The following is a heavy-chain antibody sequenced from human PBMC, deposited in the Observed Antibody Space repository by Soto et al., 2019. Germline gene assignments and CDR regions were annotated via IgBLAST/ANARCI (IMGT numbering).Heavy chain of an antibody. CDR3: AREGGSVSPDWYFDL. Sequence: QLQLQESGSGLVKPSQTLSLTCAVSGGSITSGGYSWSWIRQPPGKGLEWIGYIFPSGSTYYNPSLKSRVTISIDNSNNQFSLRLTSVTAADTAVHFCAREGGSVSPDWYFDLWGRGTLVTVSS. CDR2: IFPSGST. J-gene: IGHJ2*01. CDR1: GGSITSGGYS. D-gene: IGHD1-26*01. V-gene: IGHV4-30-2*01.